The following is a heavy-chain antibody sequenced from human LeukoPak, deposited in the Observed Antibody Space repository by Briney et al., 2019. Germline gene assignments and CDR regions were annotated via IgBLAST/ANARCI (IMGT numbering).Heavy chain of an antibody. CDR1: GFTFSNYA. CDR3: AKVGNYYDSSGYPEYFQH. J-gene: IGHJ1*01. Sequence: GGSLRLSCAASGFTFSNYAMSWVRQAPGKGLEWVSVTSGSGGSTYYADSVKGRFTISRDNSKNTLYLQMNSLRAEDTAVYYCAKVGNYYDSSGYPEYFQHWGQGTLVTVSS. V-gene: IGHV3-23*01. D-gene: IGHD3-22*01. CDR2: TSGSGGST.